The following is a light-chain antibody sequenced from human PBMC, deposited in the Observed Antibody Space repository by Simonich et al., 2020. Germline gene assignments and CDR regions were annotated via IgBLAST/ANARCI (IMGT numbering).Light chain of an antibody. CDR3: QQRSNWPLFT. CDR1: QSVSSY. V-gene: IGKV3-11*01. CDR2: DAS. Sequence: EIVLTQSPATLSLSPGERATLSCRASQSVSSYLAWYQQKPGQAPRLLFYDASTRATGIPARFSGSGSGTDFTLTISSLEPEDFAVYYCQQRSNWPLFTFGPGTKVDIK. J-gene: IGKJ3*01.